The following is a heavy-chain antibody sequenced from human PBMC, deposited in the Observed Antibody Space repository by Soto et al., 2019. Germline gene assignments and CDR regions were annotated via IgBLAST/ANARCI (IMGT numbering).Heavy chain of an antibody. Sequence: PGGSLRLSCAASGFTFSSYGMHWVRQAPGKGLEWVAVISYDGSNKYYADSVKGRFTISRDNSKNTLYLQMNSLRAEDTAVYYCAKDRFRQWLAIEYCGPGTLVTVSS. V-gene: IGHV3-30*18. CDR1: GFTFSSYG. CDR3: AKDRFRQWLAIEY. CDR2: ISYDGSNK. D-gene: IGHD6-19*01. J-gene: IGHJ4*02.